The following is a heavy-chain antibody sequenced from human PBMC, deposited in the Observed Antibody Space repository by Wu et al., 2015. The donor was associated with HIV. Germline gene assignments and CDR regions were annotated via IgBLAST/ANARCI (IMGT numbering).Heavy chain of an antibody. V-gene: IGHV1-18*01. Sequence: QLVQSGGEMKKPGDSVRVSCQASGYTFADFGITWVRQAPGQGPEWMGWISAYNGATNYLHKLQGRLTLTRDTSTATVYMELRSLTSDDTAVYYCATNSRAHFYGSGSYHYWGQGTMVTVSS. CDR2: ISAYNGAT. CDR3: ATNSRAHFYGSGSYHY. D-gene: IGHD3-10*01. CDR1: GYTFADFG. J-gene: IGHJ4*02.